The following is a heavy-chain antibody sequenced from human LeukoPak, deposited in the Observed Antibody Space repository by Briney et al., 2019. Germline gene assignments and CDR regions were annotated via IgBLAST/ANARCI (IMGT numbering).Heavy chain of an antibody. CDR2: ISLRGLT. J-gene: IGHJ4*02. V-gene: IGHV4-4*02. Sequence: SGTLSLTCGVSGGSISSTNWWSWVRQPPGQGLEWIGEISLRGLTNYNPSLKSRVTMSLDKSKNLLSLNLTSVTAADTAVYYCSRESGAFSPFGYWGQGTLVTVSS. D-gene: IGHD1-26*01. CDR3: SRESGAFSPFGY. CDR1: GGSISSTNW.